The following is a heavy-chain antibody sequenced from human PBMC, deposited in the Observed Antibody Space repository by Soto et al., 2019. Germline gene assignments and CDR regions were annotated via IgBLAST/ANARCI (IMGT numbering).Heavy chain of an antibody. V-gene: IGHV3-13*04. CDR2: IGTAGDT. Sequence: GGSLRLSCAASGFTFSSYDMHWVRQATGKGLEWVSAIGTAGDTYYPGSVKGRFTISRENAKNSLYLQMNSLRAGDTAVYYCAREGYSSGWLYGMDVWGQGTTVTVSS. J-gene: IGHJ6*02. CDR1: GFTFSSYD. D-gene: IGHD6-19*01. CDR3: AREGYSSGWLYGMDV.